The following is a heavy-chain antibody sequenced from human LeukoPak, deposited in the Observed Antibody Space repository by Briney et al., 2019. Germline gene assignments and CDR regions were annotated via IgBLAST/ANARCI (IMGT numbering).Heavy chain of an antibody. V-gene: IGHV1-18*01. CDR3: ARVDYVPSYYYYYMDV. J-gene: IGHJ6*03. CDR1: GYTFTSYG. CDR2: ISAYNGNR. Sequence: ASVKVSCKASGYTFTSYGISWVRQAPGQGLEWMGWISAYNGNRNHAQKLQGRVTMTTDTSTSTAYMELRSLRSDDTAVYYCARVDYVPSYYYYYMDVWGKGTTVTVSS. D-gene: IGHD3-10*02.